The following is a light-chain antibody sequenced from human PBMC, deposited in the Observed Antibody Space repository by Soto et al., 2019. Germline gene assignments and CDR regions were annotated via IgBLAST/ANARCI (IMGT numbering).Light chain of an antibody. CDR1: QTVSRW. CDR2: EAS. Sequence: DIQMTQSPSTLDASVGARVTIICSASQTVSRWLAWYQHQPGKAPKVLIYEASIVESGVPSRFSGSGYGTELTLTISSLQPDDFATYYCQQDKSLVRTFGQGTKVEIK. V-gene: IGKV1-5*03. CDR3: QQDKSLVRT. J-gene: IGKJ1*01.